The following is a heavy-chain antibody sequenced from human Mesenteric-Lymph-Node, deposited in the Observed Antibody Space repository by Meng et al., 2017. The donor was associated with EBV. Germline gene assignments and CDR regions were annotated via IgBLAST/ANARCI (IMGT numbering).Heavy chain of an antibody. Sequence: GAAVQKPWVSVKVSFKASGYTLTSYAINWVRQGHGQRLEWMGWMNPSGGNTGYAQKFQGRVTMTRNTSISTAYMELSSLSSADTAVYYCARGSTVASYWGQGTLVTVSS. V-gene: IGHV1-8*02. D-gene: IGHD4-23*01. J-gene: IGHJ4*02. CDR2: MNPSGGNT. CDR3: ARGSTVASY. CDR1: GYTLTSYA.